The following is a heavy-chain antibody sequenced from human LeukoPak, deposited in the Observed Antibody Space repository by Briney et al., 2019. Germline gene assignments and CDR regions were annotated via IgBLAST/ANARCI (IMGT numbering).Heavy chain of an antibody. J-gene: IGHJ3*02. CDR2: IYYSGST. Sequence: SQTLSLTCTVSGGSISSGDYYWNWIRQPPGKGLEWIGYIYYSGSTYYNPSLKSRVTISVDTSKNQFSLRLSSVTAADTAAYYCARDLGGEQQLVPENAFDIWGQGTMVTVSS. D-gene: IGHD6-13*01. CDR3: ARDLGGEQQLVPENAFDI. CDR1: GGSISSGDYY. V-gene: IGHV4-30-4*01.